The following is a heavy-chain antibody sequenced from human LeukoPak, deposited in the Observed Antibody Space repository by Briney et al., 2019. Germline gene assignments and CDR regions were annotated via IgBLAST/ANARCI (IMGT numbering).Heavy chain of an antibody. CDR2: ISGSGGST. V-gene: IGHV3-23*01. CDR3: AKDAVRYSSGWYRGPFDY. D-gene: IGHD6-19*01. J-gene: IGHJ4*02. CDR1: GFTFSSYA. Sequence: GGSLRLSCAASGFTFSSYAMSWVRQAPGKGLEWVSAISGSGGSTYYADSVKGRFIISRDNSKNTLYLQMNSLRAEDTAVYYCAKDAVRYSSGWYRGPFDYWGQGTLVTVSS.